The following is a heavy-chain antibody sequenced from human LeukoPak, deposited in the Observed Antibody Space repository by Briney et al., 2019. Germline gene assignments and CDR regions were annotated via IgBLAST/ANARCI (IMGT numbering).Heavy chain of an antibody. CDR3: ARENVVAQGTFDY. D-gene: IGHD2-21*01. J-gene: IGHJ4*02. V-gene: IGHV4-38-2*02. Sequence: PTETLSLTCSVSGYSIGSGHYWGWIRQPPGKGLEWIGSMYQTGSSYYSPSLKSRVTISLDTSKNQISLKLTFVTAADTAFYFCARENVVAQGTFDYWGQGALVTASS. CDR1: GYSIGSGHY. CDR2: MYQTGSS.